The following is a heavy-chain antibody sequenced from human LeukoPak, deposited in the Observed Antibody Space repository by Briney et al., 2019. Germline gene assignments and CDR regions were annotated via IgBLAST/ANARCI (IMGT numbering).Heavy chain of an antibody. V-gene: IGHV4-59*01. CDR2: IYYSGST. CDR1: GGSISSYY. Sequence: SETLSLTCTVSGGSISSYYWSWIRQPPGKGLEWIGYIYYSGSTNYNPSLKSRVTISVDTSKNQFSLKLSSVTAADTAVYYCARVALAVAGNWFDPWGQGTLVTVSS. CDR3: ARVALAVAGNWFDP. J-gene: IGHJ5*02. D-gene: IGHD6-19*01.